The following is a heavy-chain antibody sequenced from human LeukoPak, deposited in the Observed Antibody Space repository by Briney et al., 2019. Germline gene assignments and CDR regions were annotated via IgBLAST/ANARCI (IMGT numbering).Heavy chain of an antibody. J-gene: IGHJ3*02. Sequence: PSETLSLTCTVSGGSISSSSYYWGWIRQPPGKGLEWIGTIRYSGTTYHNPSLKSRVNISVDTSKNQFPLRLSSVTSADTAVYYWARPLNCGSDCYSSAFDIWGQGTMVTVSS. V-gene: IGHV4-39*01. CDR2: IRYSGTT. D-gene: IGHD2-21*02. CDR1: GGSISSSSYY. CDR3: ARPLNCGSDCYSSAFDI.